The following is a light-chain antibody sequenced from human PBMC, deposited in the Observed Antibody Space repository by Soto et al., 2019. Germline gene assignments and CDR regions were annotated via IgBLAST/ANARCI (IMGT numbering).Light chain of an antibody. CDR1: NIGSYS. CDR3: QVWYSSGDHHVV. V-gene: IGLV3-21*04. J-gene: IGLJ2*01. CDR2: YDS. Sequence: SYELTQPPSVSVAPGKTARITCGGNNIGSYSVHWYQRKPGQAPVLVIYYDSDRPSGIPERFSGSNSGNTATLTISRVEAGDEADYYCQVWYSSGDHHVVFGGGTKLTVL.